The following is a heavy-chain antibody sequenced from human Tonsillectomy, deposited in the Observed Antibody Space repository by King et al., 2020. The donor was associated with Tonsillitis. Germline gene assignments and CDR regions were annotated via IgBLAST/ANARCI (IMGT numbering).Heavy chain of an antibody. J-gene: IGHJ2*01. CDR1: GFTLGNYG. CDR2: IAYDASYE. CDR3: AKDGIGLSYWYFDL. D-gene: IGHD3-16*01. Sequence: VQLVESGGGVVQPGTSLRLSCAASGFTLGNYGMHWVRQAPGKGLEWVALIAYDASYENYADSVKGRFTISRDNSKNTLYLEMHSLRVEDTAVYYCAKDGIGLSYWYFDLWGRGTLVTVSS. V-gene: IGHV3-30*18.